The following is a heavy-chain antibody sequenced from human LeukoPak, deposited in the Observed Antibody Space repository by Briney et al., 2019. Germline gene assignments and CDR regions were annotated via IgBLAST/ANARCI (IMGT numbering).Heavy chain of an antibody. D-gene: IGHD6-19*01. Sequence: ASVKVSCKASGYTFTSYYMHWVRQAPGQGLEWMGIINPSGGSTSYAQKFQGRVTMTRDMSTSTVYMELSSLRSEDTAVYYCASGTEAGKRRIYYYYYMDVWGKGTTVTVSS. J-gene: IGHJ6*03. CDR3: ASGTEAGKRRIYYYYYMDV. CDR2: INPSGGST. CDR1: GYTFTSYY. V-gene: IGHV1-46*01.